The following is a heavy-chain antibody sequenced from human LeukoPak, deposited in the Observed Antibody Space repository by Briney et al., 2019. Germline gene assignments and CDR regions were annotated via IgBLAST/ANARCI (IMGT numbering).Heavy chain of an antibody. CDR3: ARTANSAAGYYMDY. Sequence: PGGSLRLSCAASGFTVSSNYMSWVRQAPGKGLEWVSVIYSGGSTYYADSVKGRFTISRDNSKNTLYLQMNSLRAEDTAVYYCARTANSAAGYYMDYWGQGTLVTVSS. CDR1: GFTVSSNY. J-gene: IGHJ4*02. CDR2: IYSGGST. V-gene: IGHV3-66*01. D-gene: IGHD6-13*01.